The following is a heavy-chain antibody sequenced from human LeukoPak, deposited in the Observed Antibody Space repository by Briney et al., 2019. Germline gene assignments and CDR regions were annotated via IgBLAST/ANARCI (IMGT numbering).Heavy chain of an antibody. V-gene: IGHV1-18*01. CDR1: GYTFTSYG. J-gene: IGHJ4*02. Sequence: ASVKVSCKASGYTFTSYGISWVRQAPGQGLEWMGWISAYNGNTNYAQKLQGRVTMTTDTSTSTAYMELRSLRSDDTAVYYCARTGRYCSSTSCYSAGFDYWGQGTLVNVSS. D-gene: IGHD2-2*01. CDR3: ARTGRYCSSTSCYSAGFDY. CDR2: ISAYNGNT.